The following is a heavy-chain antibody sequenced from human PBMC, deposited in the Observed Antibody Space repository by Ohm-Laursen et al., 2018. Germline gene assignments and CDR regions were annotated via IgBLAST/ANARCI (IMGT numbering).Heavy chain of an antibody. V-gene: IGHV3-23*01. CDR1: GFTFSSYA. CDR2: ISGSGGST. CDR3: TKVPGFRLRDYFDY. Sequence: SLRLSCAASGFTFSSYAMSWVRQAPGTGLEWVSAISGSGGSTYYADSVKGRFIISRDNSKNTLFLQMTSLRAEDSAVYYCTKVPGFRLRDYFDYWGQGTLVTVSS. D-gene: IGHD5-12*01. J-gene: IGHJ4*02.